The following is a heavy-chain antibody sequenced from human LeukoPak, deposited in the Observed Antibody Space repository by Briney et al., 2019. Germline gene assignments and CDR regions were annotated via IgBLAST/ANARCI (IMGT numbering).Heavy chain of an antibody. D-gene: IGHD2-15*01. CDR1: GFTFSNAW. CDR2: ISYDGSNK. V-gene: IGHV3-30*18. CDR3: AKAPGYCSGGSCPIDY. J-gene: IGHJ4*02. Sequence: GGSLRLSCAASGFTFSNAWMSWVRQAPGKGLEWVAVISYDGSNKYYADSVKGRFTISRDNSKNTLYLQMNSLRAEDTAVYYCAKAPGYCSGGSCPIDYWGQGTLVTVSS.